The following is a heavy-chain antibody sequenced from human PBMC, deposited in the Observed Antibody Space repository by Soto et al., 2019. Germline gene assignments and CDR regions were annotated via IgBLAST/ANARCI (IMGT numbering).Heavy chain of an antibody. V-gene: IGHV1-3*01. CDR3: ARAGLGYCSSTSCPYYFDY. CDR2: INAGNGNT. D-gene: IGHD2-2*01. J-gene: IGHJ4*02. CDR1: GYTFTSYA. Sequence: QVPLVQSGAKVKKPGASVKVSCKASGYTFTSYAMHWVRQAPGQRLEWMGWINAGNGNTKYSQKFQGRVTITRDTSASTAYMELSSLRSEDTAVYYCARAGLGYCSSTSCPYYFDYWGQGTLVTVSS.